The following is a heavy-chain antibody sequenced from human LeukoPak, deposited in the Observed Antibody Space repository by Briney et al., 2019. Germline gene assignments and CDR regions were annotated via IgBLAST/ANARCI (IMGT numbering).Heavy chain of an antibody. CDR1: GYTFTNHG. J-gene: IGHJ5*02. V-gene: IGHV1-2*02. CDR3: ARGRPESNVVVVAATEFDP. CDR2: INPNSGGT. Sequence: GASVNVSCKASGYTFTNHGISWVRQAPGQGLEWMGWINPNSGGTNYAQKFQGRVTMTRDTSISTTYMEVSRLTSDDTAVYYCARGRPESNVVVVAATEFDPWGQGTLVTVSS. D-gene: IGHD2-15*01.